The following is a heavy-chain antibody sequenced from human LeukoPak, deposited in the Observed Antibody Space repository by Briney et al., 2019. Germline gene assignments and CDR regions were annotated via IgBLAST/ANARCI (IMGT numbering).Heavy chain of an antibody. J-gene: IGHJ3*02. CDR3: AKAPPPYCSGGSCFDAFDI. CDR1: GFSFSNYG. Sequence: GGTLRLSCAASGFSFSNYGISWVRQAPGKGLEWVSAISGSGGSIYYADSVKGRFTISRDNSKNTLYLQMNSLRAEDMAVYYCAKAPPPYCSGGSCFDAFDIWGQGTMVTVSS. V-gene: IGHV3-23*01. D-gene: IGHD2-15*01. CDR2: ISGSGGSI.